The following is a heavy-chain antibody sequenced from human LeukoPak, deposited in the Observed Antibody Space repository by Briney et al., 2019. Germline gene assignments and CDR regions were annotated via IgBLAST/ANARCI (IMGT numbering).Heavy chain of an antibody. CDR1: GYTFTSYD. V-gene: IGHV1-8*01. Sequence: ASVKVSCKASGYTFTSYDINWVRQATGQGPEWMGWMNPNSGNTGYAQKFQGRVTMTRNTSISTAYMELSSLRSEDTAVYYCARGWGIVVENAFDIWGQGTVVTVSS. J-gene: IGHJ3*02. CDR2: MNPNSGNT. D-gene: IGHD3-22*01. CDR3: ARGWGIVVENAFDI.